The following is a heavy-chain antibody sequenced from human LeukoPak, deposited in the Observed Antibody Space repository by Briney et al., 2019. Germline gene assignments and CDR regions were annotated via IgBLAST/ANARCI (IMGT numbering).Heavy chain of an antibody. CDR1: GYSISSGYY. Sequence: SETLSLTCTVSGYSISSGYYWGWIRQPPGKGLEWIGSLYHSGNSYYNPSLKSRAPISVDTSKNHFSLKLRSVTAADTAVYYCARAETYSSDWYDPFFDYWGQGTLVTVSS. CDR3: ARAETYSSDWYDPFFDY. CDR2: LYHSGNS. J-gene: IGHJ4*02. D-gene: IGHD6-19*01. V-gene: IGHV4-38-2*02.